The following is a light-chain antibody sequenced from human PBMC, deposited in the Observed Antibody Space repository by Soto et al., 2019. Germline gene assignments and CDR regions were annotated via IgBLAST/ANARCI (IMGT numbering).Light chain of an antibody. J-gene: IGLJ1*01. V-gene: IGLV1-44*01. CDR3: AAWDDSLNGRV. CDR1: SSNIGSNT. Sequence: QSVLTQPPSASGTPGQRVTISCSGSSSNIGSNTVNWYQQLPGTAPKLLIYSNNQRPSGVPDRFSGSKSVTSASLAISGLQSEDEADYYCAAWDDSLNGRVFGTGTKLTVL. CDR2: SNN.